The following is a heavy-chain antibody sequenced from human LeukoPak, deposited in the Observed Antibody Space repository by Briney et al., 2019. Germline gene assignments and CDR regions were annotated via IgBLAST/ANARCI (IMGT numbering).Heavy chain of an antibody. V-gene: IGHV1-18*01. Sequence: ASVKVSCKASGYTFTSYGISWVRQAPGQGLEWMGWISAYNGNTNYAQKLQGRVTMTTDTSTSTAYMELRSLRSDDTAVYYCARGQACISTIFGVVSLCGGSQPLDVWGQGTTVTVSS. CDR2: ISAYNGNT. D-gene: IGHD3-3*01. CDR3: ARGQACISTIFGVVSLCGGSQPLDV. J-gene: IGHJ6*02. CDR1: GYTFTSYG.